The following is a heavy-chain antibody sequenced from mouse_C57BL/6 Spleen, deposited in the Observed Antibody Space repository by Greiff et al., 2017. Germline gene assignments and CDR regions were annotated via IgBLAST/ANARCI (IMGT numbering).Heavy chain of an antibody. CDR1: GFTFSSYA. CDR2: ISSGGDYI. CDR3: TREGNYYGSSYGEAWFAY. Sequence: EVQVVESGEGLVKPGGSLKLSCAASGFTFSSYAMSWVRQTPEKRLEWVAYISSGGDYIYYAETVKGRFTISRDNARNTLYLQMSSLKSEDTAMYYCTREGNYYGSSYGEAWFAYWGQGTLVTVSA. D-gene: IGHD1-1*01. V-gene: IGHV5-9-1*02. J-gene: IGHJ3*01.